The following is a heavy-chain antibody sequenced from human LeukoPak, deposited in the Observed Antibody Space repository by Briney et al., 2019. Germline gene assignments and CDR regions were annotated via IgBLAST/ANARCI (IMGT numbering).Heavy chain of an antibody. Sequence: PGGSLRLSCAASGFTFSSYGMHWVRQAPGKGLVWVAVIWYDGSNKYYADSVKGRFTISRDNSKNTLYLQMNSLRAEDTAVYYCARRAHRYCSSTSCDIMYYFDYWGQGTLVTVSS. D-gene: IGHD2-2*01. CDR1: GFTFSSYG. J-gene: IGHJ4*02. V-gene: IGHV3-33*01. CDR3: ARRAHRYCSSTSCDIMYYFDY. CDR2: IWYDGSNK.